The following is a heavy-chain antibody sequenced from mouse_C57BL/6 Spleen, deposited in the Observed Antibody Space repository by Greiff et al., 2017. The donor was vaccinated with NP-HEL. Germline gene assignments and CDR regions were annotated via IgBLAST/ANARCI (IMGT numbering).Heavy chain of an antibody. Sequence: DVKLVESGGGLVKPGGSLKLSCAASGFTFSDYGMHWVRQAPEKGLEWVAYISSSSSTIYYADTVKGRFTISRDNAKNTLFLQMTSLRSEDTAMYYCARPDGYYSYFDVWGTGTTVTVSS. CDR2: ISSSSSTI. CDR1: GFTFSDYG. D-gene: IGHD2-3*01. J-gene: IGHJ1*03. CDR3: ARPDGYYSYFDV. V-gene: IGHV5-17*01.